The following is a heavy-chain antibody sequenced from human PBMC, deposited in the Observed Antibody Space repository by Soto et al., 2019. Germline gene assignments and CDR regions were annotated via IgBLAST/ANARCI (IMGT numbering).Heavy chain of an antibody. Sequence: EVQLLESGGGLVQRGGSLRLSCAASGFNFSNYAMSWVRQAPGKGLEWVSSISHTGGTTYYADSVKGRFTISRDNSKNTLYLQMNSQRAEDTALYFCVKNQGSAWYFDYWGQGTLVTVSS. CDR1: GFNFSNYA. J-gene: IGHJ4*02. V-gene: IGHV3-23*01. CDR2: ISHTGGTT. CDR3: VKNQGSAWYFDY. D-gene: IGHD6-19*01.